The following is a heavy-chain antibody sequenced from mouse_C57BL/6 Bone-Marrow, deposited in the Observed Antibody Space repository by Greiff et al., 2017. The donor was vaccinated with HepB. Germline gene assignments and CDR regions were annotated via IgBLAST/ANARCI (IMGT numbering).Heavy chain of an antibody. CDR2: ISNGGGST. J-gene: IGHJ4*01. V-gene: IGHV5-12*01. Sequence: EVKLMESGGGLVQPGGSLKLSCAASGFTFSDYYMYWVRQTPEKRLEWVAYISNGGGSTYYPDTVKGRFTISRDNAKNTLYLQMSRLKSEDTAMYYCARHEDDEGMDYWGQGTSVTVSS. D-gene: IGHD2-3*01. CDR1: GFTFSDYY. CDR3: ARHEDDEGMDY.